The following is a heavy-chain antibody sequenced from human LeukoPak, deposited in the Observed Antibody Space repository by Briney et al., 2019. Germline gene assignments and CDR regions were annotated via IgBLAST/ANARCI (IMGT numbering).Heavy chain of an antibody. CDR2: IKSKTDGGTT. D-gene: IGHD5-18*01. CDR3: TTEGIFGETAMVSGDPNWFDP. Sequence: PGGSLRLSCAASGFTFSNAWMSWVRQAPGKGLEWVGRIKSKTDGGTTDYAAPVKGRFTISRDDSKNTLYLQMNSLKTEDTAVYYCTTEGIFGETAMVSGDPNWFDPWGQGTLVTVSS. V-gene: IGHV3-15*01. J-gene: IGHJ5*02. CDR1: GFTFSNAW.